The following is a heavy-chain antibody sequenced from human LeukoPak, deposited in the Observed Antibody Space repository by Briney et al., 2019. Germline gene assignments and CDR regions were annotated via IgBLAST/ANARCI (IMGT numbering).Heavy chain of an antibody. J-gene: IGHJ4*02. V-gene: IGHV1-2*02. CDR1: GYTFTGYY. D-gene: IGHD3-3*01. CDR2: INPNSGGT. CDR3: ARGTYYDFWSGSIAGYYFDY. Sequence: ASVKVSCKASGYTFTGYYMHWVRQAPGQGLEWMGWINPNSGGTNYAQKFQGRVTMTRDTSISTAYMELSRLRSDDTAVHYCARGTYYDFWSGSIAGYYFDYWGQGTLVTVSS.